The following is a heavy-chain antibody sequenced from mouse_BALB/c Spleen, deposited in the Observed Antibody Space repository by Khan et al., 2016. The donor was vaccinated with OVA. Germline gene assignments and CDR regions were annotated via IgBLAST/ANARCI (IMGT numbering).Heavy chain of an antibody. CDR3: ARYLYGSSYDYYAMDY. CDR1: GFTFSNYG. CDR2: ISTSGSYT. D-gene: IGHD1-1*01. V-gene: IGHV5-6*01. J-gene: IGHJ4*01. Sequence: EVELVESGGDLVKPGGSLKLSCAASGFTFSNYGMSWVRQTPDKRLEWVAIISTSGSYTYYQDSVKGRFTISRDNAKNTLYLQMSSLKSEDTAIYYCARYLYGSSYDYYAMDYWGQGTSVTVSS.